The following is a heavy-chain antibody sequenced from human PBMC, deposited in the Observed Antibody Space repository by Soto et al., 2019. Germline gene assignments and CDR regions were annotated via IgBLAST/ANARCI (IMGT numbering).Heavy chain of an antibody. CDR2: ISDSGGST. V-gene: IGHV3-23*01. CDR1: GFTFSSYT. Sequence: EVQLLESGGGLVQPGGSLRLSCAASGFTFSSYTMSWVRQAPGKGLEWVSAISDSGGSTYYADSVKGRFTISRDNSKHTLVLQVNSLRAEDTAVYYCAKGLGDYYYMDVWGKGTTVTVSS. CDR3: AKGLGDYYYMDV. J-gene: IGHJ6*03.